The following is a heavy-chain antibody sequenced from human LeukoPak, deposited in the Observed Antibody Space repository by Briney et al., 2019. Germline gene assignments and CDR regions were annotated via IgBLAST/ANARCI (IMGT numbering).Heavy chain of an antibody. CDR1: GYTFTNYG. V-gene: IGHV1-18*01. J-gene: IGHJ4*02. Sequence: ASVKVSCKASGYTFTNYGISWVRQAPGQGLEWMGWISAYNGDTNYAQMLQGRVTLTTDASTNTAYMELRSLRSDDTAVYYCARDLPDLTYSYDSSGLDYWGQETLVTVST. CDR2: ISAYNGDT. D-gene: IGHD3-22*01. CDR3: ARDLPDLTYSYDSSGLDY.